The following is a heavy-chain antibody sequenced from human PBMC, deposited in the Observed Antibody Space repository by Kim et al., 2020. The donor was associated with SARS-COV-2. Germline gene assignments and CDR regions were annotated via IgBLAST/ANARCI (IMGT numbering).Heavy chain of an antibody. CDR3: ARRKNGVVTATGAFDP. V-gene: IGHV1-69*13. J-gene: IGHJ5*02. Sequence: SVKVSCKASGGTFSSYAISWVRQAPGQGLEWMGGIIPIFGTANYAQKFQGRVTITADESTSTAYMELSSLRSEDTAVYYCARRKNGVVTATGAFDPWGQGTLVTVSS. CDR2: IIPIFGTA. D-gene: IGHD2-21*02. CDR1: GGTFSSYA.